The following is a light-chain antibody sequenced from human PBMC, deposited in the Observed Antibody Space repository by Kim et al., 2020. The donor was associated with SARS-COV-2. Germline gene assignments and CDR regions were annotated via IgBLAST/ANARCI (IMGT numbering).Light chain of an antibody. Sequence: DIQMTQSPSSLSVSVGDRVTITCRASQGITNSLAWYQQKPGKVPQLLIYAASALQSGVPSRFSGSGSGTDFTLTISSLQPEDVATYYCQKYNRAPWTFGQGTKLDIK. V-gene: IGKV1-27*01. J-gene: IGKJ1*01. CDR3: QKYNRAPWT. CDR1: QGITNS. CDR2: AAS.